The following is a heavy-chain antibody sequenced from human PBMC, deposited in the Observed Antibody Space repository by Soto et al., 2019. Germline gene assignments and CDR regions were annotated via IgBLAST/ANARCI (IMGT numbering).Heavy chain of an antibody. J-gene: IGHJ3*02. CDR3: ARWRLLWFGELLYRNLYDAFDI. D-gene: IGHD3-10*01. Sequence: SETLSLTCTVSGGSISSYYWSWIRQPPGKGLEWIGYIYYSGSTNYNPSLKSRVTISVDTSKNQFSLKLSSVTAADTAVYYCARWRLLWFGELLYRNLYDAFDIWGQGTMVTVSS. CDR2: IYYSGST. V-gene: IGHV4-59*12. CDR1: GGSISSYY.